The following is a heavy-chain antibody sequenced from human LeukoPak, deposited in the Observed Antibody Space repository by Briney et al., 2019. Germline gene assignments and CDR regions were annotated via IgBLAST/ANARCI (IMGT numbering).Heavy chain of an antibody. D-gene: IGHD1-26*01. CDR3: ARDNSVGDVAWWFDP. V-gene: IGHV1-46*01. CDR1: GYSYTSHY. Sequence: GASVKVSGKASGYSYTSHYMHWVRQAPGQGLEWLGLINPSGSSTLYAQKFQGRVTMTRDMSTTTDYMELSSLRSEDTAVYYCARDNSVGDVAWWFDPWGQGTLVTVSS. CDR2: INPSGSST. J-gene: IGHJ5*02.